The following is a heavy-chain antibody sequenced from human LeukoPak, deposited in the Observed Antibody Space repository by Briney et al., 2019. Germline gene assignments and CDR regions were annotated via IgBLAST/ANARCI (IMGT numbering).Heavy chain of an antibody. CDR3: ARGVYGDYFLDY. V-gene: IGHV3-21*01. D-gene: IGHD4-17*01. CDR1: GFTFSSYS. J-gene: IGHJ4*02. CDR2: ISSSSSYI. Sequence: PGGSLRLSCAAPGFTFSSYSMNWVRQAPGKGLEWVSSISSSSSYIYYADSVKGRFTISRDNAKNSLYLQMNSLRAEDTAVYYCARGVYGDYFLDYWGQGTLVTVSS.